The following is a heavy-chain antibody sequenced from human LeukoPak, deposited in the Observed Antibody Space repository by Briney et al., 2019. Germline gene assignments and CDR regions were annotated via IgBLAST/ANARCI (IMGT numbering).Heavy chain of an antibody. CDR3: AKDRLTSVVTIIEVGD. D-gene: IGHD5-12*01. J-gene: IGHJ4*02. CDR1: GFTFSDYY. Sequence: NSGGSLRLSCAASGFTFSDYYMSWIRQAPGKGLEWVSYISGSSTNTYYADSVRGRFTISRDNAMNTLYLQMNSLRTEDAALYFCAKDRLTSVVTIIEVGDWGQGTLVTVSS. CDR2: ISGSSTNT. V-gene: IGHV3-11*05.